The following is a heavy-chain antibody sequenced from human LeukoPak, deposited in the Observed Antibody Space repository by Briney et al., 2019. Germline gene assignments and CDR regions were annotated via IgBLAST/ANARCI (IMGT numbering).Heavy chain of an antibody. Sequence: PGGSLRLSCAASGFTFSNYWMHWVRQAPGKGLVWVSRINSDGSSTTYADSVKGRFTVSRDNAKTTLYLQMNSLRAEDTAVYYCARAFIGTGSFDIWGQGTMVTVPS. J-gene: IGHJ3*02. CDR1: GFTFSNYW. CDR3: ARAFIGTGSFDI. CDR2: INSDGSST. V-gene: IGHV3-74*01. D-gene: IGHD1-1*01.